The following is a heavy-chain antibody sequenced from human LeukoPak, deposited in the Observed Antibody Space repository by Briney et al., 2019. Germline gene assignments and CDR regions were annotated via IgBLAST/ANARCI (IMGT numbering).Heavy chain of an antibody. V-gene: IGHV1-18*04. CDR3: ARDGRDYDYVWGSYRSDAFDI. Sequence: ASMKVSCMASGYTFTSYGISWVRQAPGQGLEWMGCISAYNGNTNYAQKLQGRVTMTTDTSTSTAYMELRSLRSDDTAVYYCARDGRDYDYVWGSYRSDAFDIWGQGTMVTVSS. CDR1: GYTFTSYG. D-gene: IGHD3-16*02. CDR2: ISAYNGNT. J-gene: IGHJ3*02.